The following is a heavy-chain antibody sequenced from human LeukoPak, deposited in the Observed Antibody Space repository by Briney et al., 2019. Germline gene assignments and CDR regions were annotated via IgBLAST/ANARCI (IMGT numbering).Heavy chain of an antibody. CDR1: GGSMSTSNW. CDR3: ARNDYGANSHYSGMDV. Sequence: PSGTLSLTCAVSGGSMSTSNWWSWVRQPPGKGLEWIGEVYRSGSTNYNPSLKSRVKMSVDKSRNQFSLNLSSVTAADTAVYYCARNDYGANSHYSGMDVWGQGTTVIVSS. D-gene: IGHD4-23*01. J-gene: IGHJ6*02. V-gene: IGHV4-4*02. CDR2: VYRSGST.